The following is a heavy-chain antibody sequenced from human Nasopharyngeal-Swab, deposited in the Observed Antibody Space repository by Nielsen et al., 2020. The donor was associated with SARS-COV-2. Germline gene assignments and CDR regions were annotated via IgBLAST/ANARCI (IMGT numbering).Heavy chain of an antibody. V-gene: IGHV3-7*01. CDR2: IKQDASEK. J-gene: IGHJ3*02. CDR1: GFTFGSYW. CDR3: ARAAAGVGGAFDI. D-gene: IGHD6-13*01. Sequence: GGSLRLSCAASGFTFGSYWMSWVRQAPGKGLEWVANIKQDASEKSYVDSVKGRFTISRDNAKNPLYLQMNSLRADDTAVYYCARAAAGVGGAFDIWGRGTMVTVS.